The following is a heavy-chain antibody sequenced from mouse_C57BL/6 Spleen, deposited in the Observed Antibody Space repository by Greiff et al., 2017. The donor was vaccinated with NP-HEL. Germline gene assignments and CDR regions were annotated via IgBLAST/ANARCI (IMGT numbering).Heavy chain of an antibody. CDR1: GYTFTSYW. Sequence: VQLQESGAELAKPGASVKLSCKASGYTFTSYWMHWVKQRPGQGLAWIGYINPSSGYTKYHQKFKDKATLTADKSSSTAYMQLSSLTYEDSAVYYCARSDLLYVVVGGYFDYWGQGTTLTVSS. V-gene: IGHV1-7*01. J-gene: IGHJ2*01. CDR3: ARSDLLYVVVGGYFDY. CDR2: INPSSGYT. D-gene: IGHD1-1*02.